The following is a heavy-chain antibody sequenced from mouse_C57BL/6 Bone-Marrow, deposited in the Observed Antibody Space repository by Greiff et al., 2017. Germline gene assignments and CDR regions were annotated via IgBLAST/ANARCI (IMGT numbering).Heavy chain of an antibody. Sequence: VQLQQSGTVLARPGASVKMSCKTSGYTFTSYWMHWVKQRPGQGLEWIGAIYPGNSDTSYNQKFKGKAKLTAVTSASTAYMELSSLTNEDSAVYYGTRGVCDGYYRYWGQGTTLTVSS. CDR3: TRGVCDGYYRY. J-gene: IGHJ2*01. CDR2: IYPGNSDT. V-gene: IGHV1-5*01. D-gene: IGHD2-3*01. CDR1: GYTFTSYW.